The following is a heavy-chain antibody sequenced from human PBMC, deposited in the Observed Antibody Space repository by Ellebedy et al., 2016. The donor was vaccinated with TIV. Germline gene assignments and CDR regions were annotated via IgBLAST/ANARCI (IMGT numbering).Heavy chain of an antibody. CDR2: IGTAGDT. CDR1: GFTFRSYD. J-gene: IGHJ4*02. V-gene: IGHV3-13*01. D-gene: IGHD5-18*01. CDR3: ARVRFGDTAVDY. Sequence: GGSLRLSCAASGFTFRSYDMHWVRQATGKGLEWLSAIGTAGDTYYPGSVKGRFTISRENAKNSLYLQMNSLRAEDTAVYYCARVRFGDTAVDYWGQGTLVTVSS.